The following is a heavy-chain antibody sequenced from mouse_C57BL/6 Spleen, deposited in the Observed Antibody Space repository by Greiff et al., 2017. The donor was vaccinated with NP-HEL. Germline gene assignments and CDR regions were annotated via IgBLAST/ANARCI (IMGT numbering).Heavy chain of an antibody. CDR1: GFTFSSYA. CDR2: ISSGGNYI. D-gene: IGHD1-2*01. J-gene: IGHJ4*01. Sequence: EVKLVESGEGLVKPGGSLKLSCAASGFTFSSYAMSWVRQTPEKRLEWVAYISSGGNYIYYADTVKGRFTISRDNARNTLYLQMSSLKSEDTAKCYCKRDYGFDMGDWGQGISVSV. V-gene: IGHV5-9-1*02. CDR3: KRDYGFDMGD.